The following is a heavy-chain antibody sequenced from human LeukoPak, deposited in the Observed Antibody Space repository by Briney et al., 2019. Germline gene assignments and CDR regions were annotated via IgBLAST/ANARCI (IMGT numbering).Heavy chain of an antibody. V-gene: IGHV4-34*01. Sequence: SETLSLTCAVYGGSFSGYYRSWIRQPPGKGLEWIGEINHSGSTNYNPSLKSRVTISVDTSKNLFSLKLSSVTAADTAVYYCARVNYYYGMGVWGQGTTVTVS. J-gene: IGHJ6*02. CDR1: GGSFSGYY. CDR3: ARVNYYYGMGV. CDR2: INHSGST.